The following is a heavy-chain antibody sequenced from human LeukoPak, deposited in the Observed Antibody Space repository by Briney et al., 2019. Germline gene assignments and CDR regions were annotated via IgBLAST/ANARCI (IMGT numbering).Heavy chain of an antibody. V-gene: IGHV3-7*01. CDR1: RLTFSHYW. D-gene: IGHD6-19*01. J-gene: IGHJ4*02. CDR3: ATLVFSGGWCPGY. CDR2: INQDGERT. Sequence: GGSLRLSCAASRLTFSHYWMSWVRQAPGKGLEWVAAINQDGERTEYVDSVKGRFSISRDSATNSWDLQMSSLRVDDTALYYCATLVFSGGWCPGYWGQGTLVTVSS.